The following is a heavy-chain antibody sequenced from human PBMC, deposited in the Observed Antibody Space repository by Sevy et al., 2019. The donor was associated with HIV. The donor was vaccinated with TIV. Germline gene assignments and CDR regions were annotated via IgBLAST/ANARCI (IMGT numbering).Heavy chain of an antibody. J-gene: IGHJ6*02. CDR2: ISYDGSNK. D-gene: IGHD6-19*01. CDR3: ARELEVAAPTDYYYYGMDV. CDR1: GFTFSSYA. V-gene: IGHV3-30-3*01. Sequence: GGSLRLSCAASGFTFSSYARHWVRQAPGKGLEWVAVISYDGSNKYYADSVKGRFTISRDNSKNKLYLQMNSLRAEDTAVYYCARELEVAAPTDYYYYGMDVWGQGTTVTVSS.